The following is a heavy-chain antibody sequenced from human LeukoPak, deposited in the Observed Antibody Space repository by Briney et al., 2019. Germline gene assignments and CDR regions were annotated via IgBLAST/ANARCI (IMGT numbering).Heavy chain of an antibody. CDR2: ILNDGSNK. D-gene: IGHD6-19*01. J-gene: IGHJ2*01. CDR1: GFTFSSYG. Sequence: PGRALRLSCAASGFTFSSYGMHWVRQAPGKGREWVAVILNDGSNKYYADSVKGRFTISRDNSKNTLYLQMNSLRAEDTAVYYCAKDLGGGSGCYDLWGRGTLVTVSS. CDR3: AKDLGGGSGCYDL. V-gene: IGHV3-30*18.